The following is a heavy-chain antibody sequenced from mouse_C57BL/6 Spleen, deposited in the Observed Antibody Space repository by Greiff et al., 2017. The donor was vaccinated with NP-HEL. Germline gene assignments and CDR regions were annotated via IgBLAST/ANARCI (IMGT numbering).Heavy chain of an antibody. CDR2: INPNNGGT. CDR1: GYTFTDYY. D-gene: IGHD1-1*01. V-gene: IGHV1-26*01. Sequence: EVQLQQSGPELVKPGASVKISCKASGYTFTDYYMNWVKQSNGKSLEWIGDINPNNGGTSYNQKFKGKATLTVDKSSSTAYMELRSLTSEDSAVYYCARQGFTTVVDYWGQGTTLTVSS. CDR3: ARQGFTTVVDY. J-gene: IGHJ2*01.